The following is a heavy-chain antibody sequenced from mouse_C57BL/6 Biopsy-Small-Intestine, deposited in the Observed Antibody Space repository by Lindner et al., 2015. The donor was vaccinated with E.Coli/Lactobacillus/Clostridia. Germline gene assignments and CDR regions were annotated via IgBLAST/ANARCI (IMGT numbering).Heavy chain of an antibody. Sequence: EVQLQESGPSLVRPSQTLSLTCTVTGFSINSDCYWIWIRQFPGNKLEYIGYTFYSGITYYNPSLESRTYITHDTSKNQFSLKLSSVTTEDTATYYCARYYYSGSYWYFDVWGTGTTVTVSS. J-gene: IGHJ1*03. D-gene: IGHD1-1*01. CDR1: GFSINSDCY. CDR2: TFYSGIT. CDR3: ARYYYSGSYWYFDV. V-gene: IGHV3-3*01.